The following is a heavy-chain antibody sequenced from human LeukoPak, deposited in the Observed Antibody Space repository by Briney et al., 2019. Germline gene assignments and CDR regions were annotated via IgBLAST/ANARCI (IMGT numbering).Heavy chain of an antibody. CDR2: IYYSGST. V-gene: IGHV4-59*08. Sequence: SETLSLTCTVSDGSISSYYWSWIRQPPGKGLEWIGYIYYSGSTNYNPSLKSRVTISVDTSKNQFSLKLSSVTAADTAVYYCARMGIAAAEVDYWGQGTLVTVSS. J-gene: IGHJ4*02. CDR1: DGSISSYY. CDR3: ARMGIAAAEVDY. D-gene: IGHD6-13*01.